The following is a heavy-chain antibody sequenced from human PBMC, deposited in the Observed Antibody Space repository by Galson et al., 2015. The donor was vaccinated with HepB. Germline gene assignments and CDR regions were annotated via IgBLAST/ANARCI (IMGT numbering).Heavy chain of an antibody. D-gene: IGHD3-22*01. V-gene: IGHV3-23*01. J-gene: IGHJ5*02. CDR2: ISGSGGST. CDR3: AREYYYDSSGYYL. CDR1: GFTFSSYA. Sequence: SLRLSCAASGFTFSSYAMSWVRQAPGKGLEWVSAISGSGGSTYYADSVKGRFTISRDNSKNTLYLQMNSLRAEDTAVYYCAREYYYDSSGYYLWGQGTLVTVSS.